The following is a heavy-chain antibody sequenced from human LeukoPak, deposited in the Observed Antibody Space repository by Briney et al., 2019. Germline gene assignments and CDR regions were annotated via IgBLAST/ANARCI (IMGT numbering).Heavy chain of an antibody. CDR1: GFTFSSYG. Sequence: PGRSLRLSCAASGFTFSSYGMHWVRQAPGKGLEWVAVISYDGSSKYYADSVKGRFTISRDNSKNTLYLQMNSLRAEDTAVYYCARDNVRDGYNYDWFDPWGQGTLVTVSS. CDR2: ISYDGSSK. CDR3: ARDNVRDGYNYDWFDP. D-gene: IGHD5-24*01. V-gene: IGHV3-30*03. J-gene: IGHJ5*02.